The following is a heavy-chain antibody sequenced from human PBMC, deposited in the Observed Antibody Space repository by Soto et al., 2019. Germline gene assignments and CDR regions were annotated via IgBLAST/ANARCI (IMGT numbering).Heavy chain of an antibody. D-gene: IGHD6-19*01. CDR2: ISWNSGSI. V-gene: IGHV3-9*01. Sequence: GGSLRLSCAASGFTFDDYAMHWVQQAPRKGLEWVSGISWNSGSIGDADSVKGRFTISRDNAKNSLYLQMNSLRAEDTALYYCAKGARGRYSSGWYFDYWGQGTLVTVSS. J-gene: IGHJ4*02. CDR3: AKGARGRYSSGWYFDY. CDR1: GFTFDDYA.